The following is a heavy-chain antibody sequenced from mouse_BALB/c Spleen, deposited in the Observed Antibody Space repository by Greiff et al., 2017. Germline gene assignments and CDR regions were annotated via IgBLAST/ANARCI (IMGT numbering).Heavy chain of an antibody. Sequence: QVQLKESGPGLLQPSQSLSITCTVSGFSLTSYGVHWVRQSPGKGLEWLGVIWSGGSTDYNAAFISRLSISKDNSKSQVFFKMNSLQADDTAIYYCVRNEEFQVVYFDYWGQGTTLTVSS. J-gene: IGHJ2*01. CDR3: VRNEEFQVVYFDY. CDR1: GFSLTSYG. V-gene: IGHV2-2-2*01. CDR2: IWSGGST.